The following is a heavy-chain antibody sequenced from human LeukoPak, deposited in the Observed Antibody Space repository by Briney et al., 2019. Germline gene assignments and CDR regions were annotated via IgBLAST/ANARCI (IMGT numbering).Heavy chain of an antibody. CDR1: GFTFSSYT. V-gene: IGHV3-21*01. CDR3: AGGNDSLWGTPDC. Sequence: GGSLRLSCAASGFTFSSYTMNWVRQAPGQGLEWVSSISSSGYVYYAESVKGRFTISSDNANNSLYLLMISMRGEDKAVYYYAGGNDSLWGTPDCWGQGTLVTASS. D-gene: IGHD3-16*01. CDR2: ISSSGYV. J-gene: IGHJ4*02.